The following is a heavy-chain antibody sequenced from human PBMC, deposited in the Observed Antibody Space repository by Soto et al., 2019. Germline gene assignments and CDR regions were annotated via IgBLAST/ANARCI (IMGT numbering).Heavy chain of an antibody. CDR1: GGSISSGGYY. V-gene: IGHV4-31*03. Sequence: SETLSLTCTVSGGSISSGGYYWSWIRQHPGKGLEWIGYIYYSGSTYYNPSLKSRVTISVDTSKNQFSLKLSSVTAADTAVYYCARVCGGDCHYGMDVWGQGTTVTVS. J-gene: IGHJ6*02. D-gene: IGHD2-21*02. CDR3: ARVCGGDCHYGMDV. CDR2: IYYSGST.